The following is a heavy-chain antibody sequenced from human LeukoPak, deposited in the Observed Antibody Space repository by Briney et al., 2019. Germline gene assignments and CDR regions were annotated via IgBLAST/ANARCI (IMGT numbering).Heavy chain of an antibody. CDR2: INHSGST. J-gene: IGHJ5*02. V-gene: IGHV4-34*01. Sequence: SETLSLTCAAYGGSFSGYYWSWIRQPPGKGLEWIGEINHSGSTNYNPSLKSRVTISVDTSKNQFSLKLSSVTAADTAVYYCARGRVVAWFDPWGQGTLVTVSS. D-gene: IGHD2-2*01. CDR3: ARGRVVAWFDP. CDR1: GGSFSGYY.